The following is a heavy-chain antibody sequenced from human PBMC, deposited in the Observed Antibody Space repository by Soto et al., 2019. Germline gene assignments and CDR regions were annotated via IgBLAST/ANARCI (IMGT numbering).Heavy chain of an antibody. V-gene: IGHV1-69*12. CDR1: GGTFSSYA. D-gene: IGHD3-3*01. Sequence: QVQLVQSGAEVKKPGSSVKVSCKASGGTFSSYAFSWVRQAPGQGLEWMGGIIPIFGTANYAQKFQGRVTMTADESTSTAYMELSSLRSEDTAVYYCARVMVRFLEWLGSEGWGQGTLVTGSS. J-gene: IGHJ4*02. CDR2: IIPIFGTA. CDR3: ARVMVRFLEWLGSEG.